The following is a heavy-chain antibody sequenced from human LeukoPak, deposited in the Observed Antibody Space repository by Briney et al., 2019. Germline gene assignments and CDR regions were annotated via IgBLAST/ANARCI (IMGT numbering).Heavy chain of an antibody. D-gene: IGHD3-22*01. CDR1: GFTFSSYA. V-gene: IGHV3-23*01. CDR2: FSGNGGGT. CDR3: ARAYGSSGYYQLPIDY. Sequence: PGGSLRLTCAASGFTFSSYAMSWVRQAPGKGLEWVSSFSGNGGGTYYGDSVKGRFTISRDNSKNTLFLQMNSLRVEDTALYYCARAYGSSGYYQLPIDYWGQGTLVTVSS. J-gene: IGHJ4*02.